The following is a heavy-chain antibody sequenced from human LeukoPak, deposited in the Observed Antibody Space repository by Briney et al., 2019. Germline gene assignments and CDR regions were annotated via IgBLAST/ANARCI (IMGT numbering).Heavy chain of an antibody. J-gene: IGHJ3*01. V-gene: IGHV3-53*01. CDR1: GFTVSGSY. Sequence: GGSLRLSCAASGFTVSGSYMNWVRQAPGKGLEWVSLIYGGGNTYYADSVKGRSTTSRDTSKNTVYLQMESLRVEDTAVYYCAREDNGGATDDGFDVWGHGTVVIVSS. CDR3: AREDNGGATDDGFDV. CDR2: IYGGGNT. D-gene: IGHD3-16*01.